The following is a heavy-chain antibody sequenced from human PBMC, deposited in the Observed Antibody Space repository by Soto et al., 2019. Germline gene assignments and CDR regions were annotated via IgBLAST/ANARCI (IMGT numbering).Heavy chain of an antibody. CDR1: GGSFSGYY. CDR3: ARGRGDGYNQHWYFDL. D-gene: IGHD3-10*01. CDR2: INHSGST. V-gene: IGHV4-34*01. Sequence: QVHLQQWGAGLLKPSETLSLTCAVYGGSFSGYYWSWIRQPPGKWLEWIGEINHSGSTNYNPSHRSRVSISVGTSNNQFSLKLSSVTAADTAVYYCARGRGDGYNQHWYFDLWGRGTLVTVSS. J-gene: IGHJ2*01.